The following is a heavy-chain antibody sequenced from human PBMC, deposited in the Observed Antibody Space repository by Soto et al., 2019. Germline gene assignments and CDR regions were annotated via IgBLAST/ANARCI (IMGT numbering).Heavy chain of an antibody. CDR2: IYPGDSDT. CDR1: GYSFTSYW. D-gene: IGHD3-10*01. V-gene: IGHV5-51*01. J-gene: IGHJ6*03. Sequence: SCKGSGYSFTSYWIGWVRQMPGKGPEWMGIIYPGDSDTRYSPSFQGQVTISADKSISTAYLQWSSLKASDTAMYYCARRRGFGELPPTAYYMDVWGKGTTVTSP. CDR3: ARRRGFGELPPTAYYMDV.